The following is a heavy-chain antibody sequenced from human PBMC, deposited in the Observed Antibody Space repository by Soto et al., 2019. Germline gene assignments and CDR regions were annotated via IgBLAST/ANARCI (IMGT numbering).Heavy chain of an antibody. V-gene: IGHV3-23*04. D-gene: IGHD3-22*01. CDR3: ASHTYYYDSSGYPDDY. CDR1: GFTFSLYE. J-gene: IGHJ4*02. Sequence: EVQLVESGGGLVQPGGSLRLSCAASGFTFSLYEMSWVRQAPGKGLEWVSAISGSGGSTYYADSVKGRFTISRDNSKNTLYLQMNSLRAEDTAVYYCASHTYYYDSSGYPDDYWGQGTLVTVSS. CDR2: ISGSGGST.